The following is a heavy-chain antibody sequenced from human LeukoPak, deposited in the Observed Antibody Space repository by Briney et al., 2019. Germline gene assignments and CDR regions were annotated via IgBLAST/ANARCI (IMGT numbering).Heavy chain of an antibody. CDR1: GFTVSSNY. Sequence: QPGGSLRLSCAASGFTVSSNYMSWVRQAPGKGLEWVSIIYSGGSTYYADSVKGRFTISRDNSKNTLYLQMNSPRAEDTAVYYCASKGPQYTSSWYYFDYWGQGTLVTVSS. V-gene: IGHV3-66*02. D-gene: IGHD6-13*01. J-gene: IGHJ4*02. CDR3: ASKGPQYTSSWYYFDY. CDR2: IYSGGST.